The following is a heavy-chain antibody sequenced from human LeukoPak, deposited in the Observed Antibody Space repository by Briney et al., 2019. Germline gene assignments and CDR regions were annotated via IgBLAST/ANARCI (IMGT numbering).Heavy chain of an antibody. CDR2: IYHSGST. J-gene: IGHJ3*02. CDR3: ATTGKGSGSYENDAFDI. V-gene: IGHV4-30-2*01. Sequence: PSQTLSLTCTVSGGSISSGGYYWSWIRQPPGTGLEWIGYIYHSGSTYYNPSLKSRVTISVDRSKNQFSLKLSSVTAADTAVYYCATTGKGSGSYENDAFDIWGQGTMVTVSS. CDR1: GGSISSGGYY. D-gene: IGHD3-10*01.